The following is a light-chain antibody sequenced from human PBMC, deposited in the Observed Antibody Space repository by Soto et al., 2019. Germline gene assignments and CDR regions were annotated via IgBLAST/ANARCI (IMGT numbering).Light chain of an antibody. J-gene: IGLJ2*01. Sequence: QPVLTQSPSASASLGASVELTCTLSSEHSSNAIAWHQKQPERGPRHLMNLNSDGSYIRGDGIPDRFSGSISGAERYLTISSLQSEDEADYYCQTWGTGIHVVFGGGTKLTVL. CDR3: QTWGTGIHVV. CDR1: SEHSSNA. CDR2: LNSDGSY. V-gene: IGLV4-69*01.